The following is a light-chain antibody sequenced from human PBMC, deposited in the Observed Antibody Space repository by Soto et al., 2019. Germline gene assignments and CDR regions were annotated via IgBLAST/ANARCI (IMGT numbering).Light chain of an antibody. V-gene: IGLV2-14*03. CDR2: DVS. CDR3: SSYRAGGSYV. CDR1: SSDVGRHNA. Sequence: QSALTQPASVSGSPGQSITISCSGTSSDVGRHNAVSWYQQHPGKVPQLMIYDVSIRPSGISDRLSASKSGNMASLTISGLQAEDEADYYYSSYRAGGSYVFGTGTKVTVL. J-gene: IGLJ1*01.